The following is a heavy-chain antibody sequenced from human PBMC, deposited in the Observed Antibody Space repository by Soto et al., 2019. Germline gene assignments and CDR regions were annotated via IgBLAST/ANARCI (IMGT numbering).Heavy chain of an antibody. Sequence: EVQLLESGGGLVQPGGSLRLSCAASGFTFSSYAMSWVRQAPGKGLEWVSVISGSGYSTNYADSVKGRFTISRDNSKNTLYLQMNSLRAEDTAVYYCTASSDWYNAFDIWGQGTMVTVSS. V-gene: IGHV3-23*01. CDR3: TASSDWYNAFDI. J-gene: IGHJ3*02. D-gene: IGHD6-19*01. CDR1: GFTFSSYA. CDR2: ISGSGYST.